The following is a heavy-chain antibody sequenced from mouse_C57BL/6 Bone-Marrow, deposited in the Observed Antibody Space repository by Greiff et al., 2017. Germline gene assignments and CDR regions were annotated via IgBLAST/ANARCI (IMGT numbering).Heavy chain of an antibody. CDR1: GYTFTSYW. CDR2: IDPSDSYT. Sequence: QVQLKQPGAELVMPGASVKLSCKASGYTFTSYWMHWVKQRPGQGLEWIGEIDPSDSYTNYNQKFKGKSTLTVDKSSSTAYMQVSSLTSEDSAVYYCARSYYDYEDYYAMDYWGQGTSVTVSS. V-gene: IGHV1-69*01. CDR3: ARSYYDYEDYYAMDY. J-gene: IGHJ4*01. D-gene: IGHD2-4*01.